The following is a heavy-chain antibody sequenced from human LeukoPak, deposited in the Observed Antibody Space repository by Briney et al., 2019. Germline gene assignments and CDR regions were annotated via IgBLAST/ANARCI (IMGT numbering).Heavy chain of an antibody. CDR1: GFTFSSYS. CDR3: ARVSYYGSGSDY. J-gene: IGHJ4*02. D-gene: IGHD3-10*01. Sequence: GGSLRLSCAASGFTFSSYSMNWVRQAPGKGLEWVSSISSSSSYIYYADSVKGRFTISRDNAKNSLYLQMSSLRAEDTAAYYCARVSYYGSGSDYWGQGTLVTVSS. V-gene: IGHV3-21*01. CDR2: ISSSSSYI.